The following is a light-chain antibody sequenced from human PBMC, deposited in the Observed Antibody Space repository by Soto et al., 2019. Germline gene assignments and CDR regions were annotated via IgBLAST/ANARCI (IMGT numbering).Light chain of an antibody. CDR3: QQANSFPLT. CDR2: AAS. CDR1: HDISSW. V-gene: IGKV1-12*01. J-gene: IGKJ4*01. Sequence: DIQMTQSPSSVSASVGDRVTITCRASHDISSWLAWYQQKPGQAPKLLMYAASRLHSAVPARFSGSESWTDFTPTISSLQPEDSATYYCQQANSFPLTFGGGTKVEIK.